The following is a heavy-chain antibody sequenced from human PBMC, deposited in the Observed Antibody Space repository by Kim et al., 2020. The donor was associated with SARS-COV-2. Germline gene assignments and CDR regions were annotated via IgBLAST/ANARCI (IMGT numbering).Heavy chain of an antibody. CDR3: ARRETSSSYSSVWYWGY. CDR2: IYPGDSDT. Sequence: GESLKISCRTSGYNFRGYWIGWVRQRHGKGLEWMGIIYPGDSDTRYSPSFEGRVTISVDRSTITAYLQWSSLEASDTAVYFCARRETSSSYSSVWYWGYWGQGTLVSVST. D-gene: IGHD6-13*01. CDR1: GYNFRGYW. V-gene: IGHV5-51*01. J-gene: IGHJ4*02.